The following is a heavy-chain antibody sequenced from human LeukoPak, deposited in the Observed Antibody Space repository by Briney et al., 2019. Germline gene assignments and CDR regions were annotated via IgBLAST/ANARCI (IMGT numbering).Heavy chain of an antibody. J-gene: IGHJ4*02. D-gene: IGHD1-1*01. V-gene: IGHV3-7*05. CDR1: RFTFSNYW. CDR3: ASQKNGASYY. Sequence: PGGSLRLSCAASRFTFSNYWMSWVRQAPGKGLEWLTNIKQDGSEKYYVDSVKGRFTISRDNAKNSLYLQMNSLRAEDTAVYYCASQKNGASYYWGQGTLVTVSS. CDR2: IKQDGSEK.